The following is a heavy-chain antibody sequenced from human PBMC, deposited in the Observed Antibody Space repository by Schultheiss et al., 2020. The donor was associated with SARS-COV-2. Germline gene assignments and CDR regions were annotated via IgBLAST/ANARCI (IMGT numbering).Heavy chain of an antibody. D-gene: IGHD6-13*01. Sequence: GGSLRLSCAASGFTFSNAWMSWVRQAPGKGLEWVSGISWNSGSIGYADSVKGRFTISRDNAKNSLYLQMNSLRAEDTAVYYCARDAAAAVMGPYYYYYMDVWGKGTTVTVSS. V-gene: IGHV3-20*04. CDR3: ARDAAAAVMGPYYYYYMDV. CDR2: ISWNSGSI. J-gene: IGHJ6*03. CDR1: GFTFSNAW.